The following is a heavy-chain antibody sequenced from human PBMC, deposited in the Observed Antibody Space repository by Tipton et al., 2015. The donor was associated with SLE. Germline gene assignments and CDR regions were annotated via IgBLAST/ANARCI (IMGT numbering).Heavy chain of an antibody. D-gene: IGHD1-14*01. CDR1: GDSVTSSGYY. Sequence: LRLSCTATGDSVTSSGYYWSWIRQHPGKGLEWIGFISYDGRTKYNPSLKSRVTISAVTSKNQFSLRVSSVTAADTAVYYCARAGTGTAWGTFDIWGPGTMVTVSS. V-gene: IGHV4-31*02. CDR2: ISYDGRT. CDR3: ARAGTGTAWGTFDI. J-gene: IGHJ3*02.